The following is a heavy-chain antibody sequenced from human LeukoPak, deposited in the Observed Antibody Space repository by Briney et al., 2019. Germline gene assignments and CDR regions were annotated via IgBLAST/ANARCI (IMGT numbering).Heavy chain of an antibody. CDR3: ARGGPEYDFWSGYYSD. V-gene: IGHV1-18*01. Sequence: ASVKVSCKASGYTFTSYGISWVRHAPGQGLEWMGWISAYNGNTNYAQKLQGRVTMTTDTSTSTAYMELRSLRSDDTAVYYCARGGPEYDFWSGYYSDWGQGTLVTVSS. CDR2: ISAYNGNT. CDR1: GYTFTSYG. D-gene: IGHD3-3*01. J-gene: IGHJ4*02.